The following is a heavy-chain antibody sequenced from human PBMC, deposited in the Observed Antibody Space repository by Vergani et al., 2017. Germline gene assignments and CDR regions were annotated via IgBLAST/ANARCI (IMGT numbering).Heavy chain of an antibody. CDR2: INPNSGGT. V-gene: IGHV1-2*02. J-gene: IGHJ4*02. CDR3: ARVAPGDSSSWYLGYFDY. Sequence: QVQLVQSGAEVKKPGASVKVSCKASGYTFTGYYMHWMRQAPGQGLEWMGWINPNSGGTKYAQKFQGRVTMTTETSISTAYMELSRLRSDDTAVYYCARVAPGDSSSWYLGYFDYWGQATWVTVSS. CDR1: GYTFTGYY. D-gene: IGHD6-13*01.